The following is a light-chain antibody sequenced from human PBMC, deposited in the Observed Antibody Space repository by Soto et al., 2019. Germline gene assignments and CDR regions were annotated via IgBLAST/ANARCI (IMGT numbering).Light chain of an antibody. CDR2: EVS. J-gene: IGLJ2*01. CDR3: SSYTSTSTPVI. V-gene: IGLV2-14*01. Sequence: QSALTQPASVSGSPGQSFTISCTGTSSDVGAYNYVSWYQQHPGKAPKLMISEVSNRPSGVSNRFSGSKSGNTASLTISGLQAEDEADYYCSSYTSTSTPVIFGGGTKLTVL. CDR1: SSDVGAYNY.